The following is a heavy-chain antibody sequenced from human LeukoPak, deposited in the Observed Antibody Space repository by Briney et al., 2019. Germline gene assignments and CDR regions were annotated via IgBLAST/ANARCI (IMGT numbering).Heavy chain of an antibody. D-gene: IGHD2-15*01. V-gene: IGHV1-69*06. CDR1: GGTFSSYA. J-gene: IGHJ4*02. CDR2: IIPIFGTA. Sequence: ASVKVSCKASGGTFSSYAISWVRQAPGQGLEWMGGIIPIFGTANYAQKFQGRVTITADKSTSTAYVELSSLRSEDTAVYYCARDDSGGSFFDYWGQGTLVTVSS. CDR3: ARDDSGGSFFDY.